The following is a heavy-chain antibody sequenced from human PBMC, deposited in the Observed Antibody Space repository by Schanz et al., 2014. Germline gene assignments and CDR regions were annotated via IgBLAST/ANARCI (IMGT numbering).Heavy chain of an antibody. J-gene: IGHJ6*02. V-gene: IGHV1-24*01. CDR3: ATAEDASGSYGLPACGV. D-gene: IGHD3-10*01. CDR2: LDLEDGEI. CDR1: GYTLSKLS. Sequence: QVQLVQSGSEVKKPGASVKVSCKVSGYTLSKLSIHWVRQAPGKGLEWMGGLDLEDGEIVYAEQLKGRVTMTEDTSTDPAYMELSSLRSQDTAVYYCATAEDASGSYGLPACGVWGQGTTVIVSS.